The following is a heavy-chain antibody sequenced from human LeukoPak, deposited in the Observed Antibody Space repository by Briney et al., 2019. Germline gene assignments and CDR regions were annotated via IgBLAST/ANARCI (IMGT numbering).Heavy chain of an antibody. J-gene: IGHJ5*02. Sequence: PSETLSLTCTVSGGSISSYYWSWIRQPPGKGLEWIGYIYYSGSTNYNPSLKSRVTISVDTSKNQFSLKLSSVTAAATAVYYCARGSLRPWEIQASVGNWFDPWGQGTLVTVSS. CDR1: GGSISSYY. V-gene: IGHV4-59*12. D-gene: IGHD1-26*01. CDR2: IYYSGST. CDR3: ARGSLRPWEIQASVGNWFDP.